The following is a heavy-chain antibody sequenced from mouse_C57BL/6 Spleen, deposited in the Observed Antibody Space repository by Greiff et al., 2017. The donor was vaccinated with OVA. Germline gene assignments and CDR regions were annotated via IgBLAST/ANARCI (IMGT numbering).Heavy chain of an antibody. J-gene: IGHJ2*01. D-gene: IGHD2-1*01. CDR1: GYSFTDYN. CDR3: ARSGDLLWYFDY. Sequence: EVKLVESGPELVKPGASVKISCKASGYSFTDYNMNWVKQSNGKSLEWIGVINPNYGTTSYNQKFKGKATLTVDQSSSTAYMQLNSLTSEDSAVYYCARSGDLLWYFDYWGQGTTLTVSS. CDR2: INPNYGTT. V-gene: IGHV1-39*01.